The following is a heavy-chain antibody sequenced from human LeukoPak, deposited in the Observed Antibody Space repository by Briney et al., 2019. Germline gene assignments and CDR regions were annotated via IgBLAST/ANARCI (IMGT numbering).Heavy chain of an antibody. CDR1: GFTFDDYA. CDR3: ARGASGIGGIRFDP. D-gene: IGHD3-10*01. Sequence: PGGSLRLSCAASGFTFDDYAMHWVRQAPGKGLEWVSGISWNSGSIGYADSVKGRFTISRDNSKSTLYLQMNSLRAEDTAVYYCARGASGIGGIRFDPWGQGTLVTVSS. CDR2: ISWNSGSI. V-gene: IGHV3-9*01. J-gene: IGHJ5*02.